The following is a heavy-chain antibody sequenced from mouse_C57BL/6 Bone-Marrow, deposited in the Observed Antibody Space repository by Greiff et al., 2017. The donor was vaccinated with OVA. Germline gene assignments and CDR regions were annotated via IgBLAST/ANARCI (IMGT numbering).Heavy chain of an antibody. CDR2: ISSGGDYI. CDR3: TRDRYYYGSSFHWYFDV. Sequence: DVMLVESGEGLVKPGGSLKLSCAASGFTFSSYAMSWVRQTPEKRLEWVAYISSGGDYIYYADTVKGRFTISRDNARNTLYLQMSSLKSEDTAMYYCTRDRYYYGSSFHWYFDVWGTGTTVTVSS. CDR1: GFTFSSYA. J-gene: IGHJ1*03. V-gene: IGHV5-9-1*02. D-gene: IGHD1-1*01.